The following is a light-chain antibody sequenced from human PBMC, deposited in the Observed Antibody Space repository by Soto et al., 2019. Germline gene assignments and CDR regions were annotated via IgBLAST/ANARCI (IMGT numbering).Light chain of an antibody. J-gene: IGKJ4*01. CDR1: QGFCSW. Sequence: DIRMTQSPSSLSASVGDGVTMXCRASQGFCSWLDWSQQKPGKAPKLLIYAASTLQAVAPSRCSGSGSATDFTLTISSLQPEDVAAYYRQKYNSAPRTFGGGTKVDI. CDR2: AAS. V-gene: IGKV1-27*01. CDR3: QKYNSAPRT.